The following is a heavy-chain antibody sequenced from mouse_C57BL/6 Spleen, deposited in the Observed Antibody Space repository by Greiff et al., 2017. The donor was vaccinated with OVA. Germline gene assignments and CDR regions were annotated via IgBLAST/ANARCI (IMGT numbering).Heavy chain of an antibody. J-gene: IGHJ3*01. Sequence: VKLQQPGAELVKPGASVKMSCKASGYTFTSYWITWVKQRPGQGLEWIGDIYPGSGSTNYNEKFKSKATLTVDTSSSTAYMQLSSLTSEDSAVYYCARRGSSYEGWFAYWGQGTLVTVSA. CDR2: IYPGSGST. CDR1: GYTFTSYW. D-gene: IGHD1-1*01. V-gene: IGHV1-55*01. CDR3: ARRGSSYEGWFAY.